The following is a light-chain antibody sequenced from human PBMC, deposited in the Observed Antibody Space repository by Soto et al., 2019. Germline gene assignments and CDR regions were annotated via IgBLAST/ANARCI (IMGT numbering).Light chain of an antibody. CDR1: TSNIGNNF. V-gene: IGLV1-51*01. CDR2: DDT. Sequence: QSVLTQPPSVSAAPGQKVTVSCSGGTSNIGNNFVSWYQQLPGTAPKLLIYDDTKRPSGIPDRFSGSKSSTSATLGITGLQTGDEADYYCGTWDSSLSVVVFGGGTKVTVL. J-gene: IGLJ2*01. CDR3: GTWDSSLSVVV.